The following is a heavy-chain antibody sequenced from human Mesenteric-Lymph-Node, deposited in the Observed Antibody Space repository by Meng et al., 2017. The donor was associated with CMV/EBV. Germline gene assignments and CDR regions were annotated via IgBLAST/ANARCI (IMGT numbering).Heavy chain of an antibody. Sequence: SGVCVSSAGYFWDWIRQAPGKGLEWIGYVSNSGNTYYDPSLKSRLTITVDTSKSQFSLNLSSVTAADTAVYYCARGLYNRGTPPEYWGRGALVTVSS. J-gene: IGHJ4*02. CDR3: ARGLYNRGTPPEY. V-gene: IGHV4-31*02. CDR1: GVCVSSAGYF. D-gene: IGHD1-26*01. CDR2: VSNSGNT.